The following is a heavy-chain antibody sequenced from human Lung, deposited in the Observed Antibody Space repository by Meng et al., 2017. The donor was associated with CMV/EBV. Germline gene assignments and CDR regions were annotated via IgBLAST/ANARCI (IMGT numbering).Heavy chain of an antibody. CDR1: GLRFDDYG. V-gene: IGHV3-30*02. D-gene: IGHD3-16*01. CDR2: IRHDGTNK. J-gene: IGHJ4*02. CDR3: AKDLLLFGGPNAYFDQ. Sequence: GGSLRLSCAVSGLRFDDYGMHWVRQTPGKGLEWVAFIRHDGTNKFYGDSVKGRFTISRDNSKNTVYLQMNSLRPEETAVYYCAKDLLLFGGPNAYFDQWGQGTLVTVSS.